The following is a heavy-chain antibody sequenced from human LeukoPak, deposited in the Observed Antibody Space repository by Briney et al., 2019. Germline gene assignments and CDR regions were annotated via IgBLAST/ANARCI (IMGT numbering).Heavy chain of an antibody. CDR1: GGSFSGYY. J-gene: IGHJ6*03. CDR3: ARGPGMSYYYYYMDV. V-gene: IGHV4-34*01. CDR2: INHSGST. Sequence: PSETLSLTCAVYGGSFSGYYWSWIRQPPGKGLEWIREINHSGSTNYNPSLKSRVTISVDTSKNQFSLKLSSVTAADTAVYYCARGPGMSYYYYYMDVWGKGTTVTVSS. D-gene: IGHD1-26*01.